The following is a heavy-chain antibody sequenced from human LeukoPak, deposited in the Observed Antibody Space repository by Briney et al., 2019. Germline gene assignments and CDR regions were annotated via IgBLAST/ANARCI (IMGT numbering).Heavy chain of an antibody. CDR3: ASGPGEDAFDI. Sequence: GGSLRLSRAASGFTFSSYWMSWVRQAPGKGLEWVANIKQDGSEKYYVDSVKGRFTISRDNAKNSLYLQMNSLRAEDTAVYYCASGPGEDAFDIWGQGTMVTVSS. V-gene: IGHV3-7*01. J-gene: IGHJ3*02. CDR1: GFTFSSYW. CDR2: IKQDGSEK. D-gene: IGHD3-16*01.